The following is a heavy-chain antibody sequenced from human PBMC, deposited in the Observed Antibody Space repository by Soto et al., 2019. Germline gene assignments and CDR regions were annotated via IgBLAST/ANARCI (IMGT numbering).Heavy chain of an antibody. V-gene: IGHV3-74*01. CDR3: VRSDWFDP. J-gene: IGHJ5*02. CDR1: GFTFSSYW. Sequence: EVQLVESGGGLVQPGGSLRLSCTASGFTFSSYWMHWVRQAPGQGLVWVSRIMSDGSITAYADSVKGRFAISRDNARNTLYLQMNSLRAEDTAVYYCVRSDWFDPWGQGTLVTVSS. CDR2: IMSDGSIT.